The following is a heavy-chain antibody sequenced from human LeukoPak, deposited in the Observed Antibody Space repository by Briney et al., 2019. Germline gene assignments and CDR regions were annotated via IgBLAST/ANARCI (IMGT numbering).Heavy chain of an antibody. V-gene: IGHV4-34*01. CDR3: ARGYGDFRVEGRYFHS. CDR1: GGSFSGYY. D-gene: IGHD4-17*01. CDR2: INHSGST. Sequence: SETLSLTCAVYGGSFSGYYWSWIRQPPGKGLEWIGEINHSGSTNYNPSLKSRVTISVDTSKNQFSLELSSVTAADTAVYYCARGYGDFRVEGRYFHSWGQGTLVTVSS. J-gene: IGHJ4*02.